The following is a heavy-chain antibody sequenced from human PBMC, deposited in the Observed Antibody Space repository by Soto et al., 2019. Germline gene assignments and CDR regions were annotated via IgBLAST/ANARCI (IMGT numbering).Heavy chain of an antibody. V-gene: IGHV1-18*01. J-gene: IGHJ4*02. CDR3: ASRSGTYPYYFDY. Sequence: HVQLVQSGTEVKKPGASVKVSCKVSGYTFTSYGMSWMRQAPGQGLEWMGWISTYNGNTNYAQNLQGRVSMTTDTPTSTAYMELRSLRSDDTAVYYCASRSGTYPYYFDYWGQGTLVTVSS. CDR2: ISTYNGNT. CDR1: GYTFTSYG. D-gene: IGHD1-26*01.